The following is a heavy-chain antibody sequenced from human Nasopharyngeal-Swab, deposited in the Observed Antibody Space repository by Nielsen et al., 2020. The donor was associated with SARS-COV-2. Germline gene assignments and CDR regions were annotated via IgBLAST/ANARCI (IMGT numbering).Heavy chain of an antibody. CDR3: ARVPLGRVRGVNLFDY. J-gene: IGHJ4*02. Sequence: WIRQPPGKGLEWIGEINHSGSTNYNPSLKSRVTISVDTSKNQFSLKLSSVTAADTAVYYCARVPLGRVRGVNLFDYWGQGTLDTVSS. CDR2: INHSGST. D-gene: IGHD3-10*01. V-gene: IGHV4-34*01.